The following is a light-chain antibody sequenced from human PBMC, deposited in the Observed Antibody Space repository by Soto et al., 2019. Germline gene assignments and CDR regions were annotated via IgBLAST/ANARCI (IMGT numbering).Light chain of an antibody. J-gene: IGKJ1*01. V-gene: IGKV3-15*01. CDR3: QQRSNWPWT. Sequence: EIVMTQSPATLSVSPGERATLSCRASESVSSKLVWYQQKPGQAPRLLIHDASTRATGIPARFSGSGSGTEFILTISSVESEDFAVYYCQQRSNWPWTFGQGTKVDIK. CDR1: ESVSSK. CDR2: DAS.